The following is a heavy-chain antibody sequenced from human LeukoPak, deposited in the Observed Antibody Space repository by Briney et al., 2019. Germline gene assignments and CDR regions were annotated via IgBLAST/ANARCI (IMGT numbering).Heavy chain of an antibody. CDR3: VKDAVTFSMFFAFEY. J-gene: IGHJ4*02. CDR2: ISTNGGST. D-gene: IGHD3/OR15-3a*01. Sequence: GGSLRLSCSASGFTFSYYAMHWVRQTAGKGLEFVSGISTNGGSTYYGDSVKGRFTISRDNYKNTLYLQMSSLRAEDTAVYYCVKDAVTFSMFFAFEYWGQGTLVTVSS. CDR1: GFTFSYYA. V-gene: IGHV3-64D*09.